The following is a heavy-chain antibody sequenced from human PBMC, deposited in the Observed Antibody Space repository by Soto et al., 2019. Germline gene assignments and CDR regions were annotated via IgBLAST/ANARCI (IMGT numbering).Heavy chain of an antibody. D-gene: IGHD3-16*01. J-gene: IGHJ4*02. CDR1: GGSISSSSYY. CDR3: AKFWGPMAALVDDS. CDR2: IYYSGST. V-gene: IGHV4-39*01. Sequence: PSETLSLTCTVSGGSISSSSYYWGWIRQPPGKGLEWIGSIYYSGSTYYNPSLKSRVTISVDTSKNQFSLKLSSVTAADTAVYYCAKFWGPMAALVDDSWGEGTLVTVSS.